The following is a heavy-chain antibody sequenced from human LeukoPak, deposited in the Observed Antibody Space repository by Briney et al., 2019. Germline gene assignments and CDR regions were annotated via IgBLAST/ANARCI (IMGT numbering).Heavy chain of an antibody. CDR2: IWYDGSNK. J-gene: IGHJ4*02. CDR3: AKEGVASSFDY. D-gene: IGHD2-15*01. Sequence: GGSLRLSCAASGFTFSSYGMHWVRQAPGKGLEWVAVIWYDGSNKYYADSVKGRFTISRDNSKNTLYLQMNSLRAEDTAVYYCAKEGVASSFDYWGQGTLVTVSS. CDR1: GFTFSSYG. V-gene: IGHV3-33*06.